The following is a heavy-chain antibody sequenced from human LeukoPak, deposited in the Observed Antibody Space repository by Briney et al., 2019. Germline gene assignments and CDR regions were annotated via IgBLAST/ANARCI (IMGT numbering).Heavy chain of an antibody. CDR2: IYTSGST. Sequence: SETLSLTCTVSGGSISSGSYYWSWIRQPAGKGLEWIGRIYTSGSTNYNPSLKSRVTISVDTSKNQFSLKLSSVTAADTAVYYCARGRDDFWSSPRREALDYWGQGTLVTVSS. J-gene: IGHJ4*02. V-gene: IGHV4-61*02. CDR3: ARGRDDFWSSPRREALDY. CDR1: GGSISSGSYY. D-gene: IGHD3-3*01.